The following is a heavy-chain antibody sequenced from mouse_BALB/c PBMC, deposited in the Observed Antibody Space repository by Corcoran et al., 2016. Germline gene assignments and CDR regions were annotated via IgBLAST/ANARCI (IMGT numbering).Heavy chain of an antibody. V-gene: IGHV1S136*01. Sequence: EVQLQQSGPELVKPGASVKMSCKASGYTFTSYVMHWVKQKPGQGLEWIGYINPYNDGTKYNEKFKGKVTLTSDKSSSTAYMELSSLTSEDSAVYYCARWDLEGYYPMDYWGQGTSVTVSS. CDR3: ARWDLEGYYPMDY. CDR1: GYTFTSYV. CDR2: INPYNDGT. D-gene: IGHD4-1*01. J-gene: IGHJ4*01.